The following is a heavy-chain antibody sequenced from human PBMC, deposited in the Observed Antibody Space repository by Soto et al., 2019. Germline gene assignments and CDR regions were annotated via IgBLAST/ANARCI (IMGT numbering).Heavy chain of an antibody. J-gene: IGHJ5*02. CDR3: ARELTPDL. CDR1: GFTVSSKY. Sequence: PGGSLRLSCAASGFTVSSKYMNWVRQAPGKGLEWVSIIWSAGLTYYADSVRGRFTISRDISKNIPFLQMNNLRAEDSAIYYCARELTPDLWGQGTPVTVSS. CDR2: IWSAGLT. V-gene: IGHV3-53*01.